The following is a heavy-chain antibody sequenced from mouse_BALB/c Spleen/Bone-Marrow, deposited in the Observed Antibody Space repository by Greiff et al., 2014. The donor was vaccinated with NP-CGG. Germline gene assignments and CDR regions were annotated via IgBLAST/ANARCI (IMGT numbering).Heavy chain of an antibody. CDR1: GYTFTSYV. V-gene: IGHV1-14*01. CDR3: ARRDYYGSSFYWYFDV. J-gene: IGHJ1*01. CDR2: INPYNDGT. Sequence: EVQLQQSGPELVKPGASVKMSCKASGYTFTSYVMHWVKQKPGQGLEWIGYINPYNDGTKYNEKFKGKATLTSDKSSSTAYMELSSLTSEDSAVYYCARRDYYGSSFYWYFDVWGAGTTVPVSS. D-gene: IGHD1-1*01.